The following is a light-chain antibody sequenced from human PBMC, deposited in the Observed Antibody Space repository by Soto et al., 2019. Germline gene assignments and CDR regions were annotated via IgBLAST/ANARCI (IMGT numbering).Light chain of an antibody. CDR2: SNN. Sequence: QSVLTQPPSASGTPGQRFTIACSGGSSNIESNTVNWYQQVPGTAPKLLVYSNNQRPSGVPDRFSGSQAGTSASLAISGLQSEDEADYYCATWDDSRNGWVIGGGTKLTVL. V-gene: IGLV1-44*01. CDR1: SSNIESNT. CDR3: ATWDDSRNGWV. J-gene: IGLJ2*01.